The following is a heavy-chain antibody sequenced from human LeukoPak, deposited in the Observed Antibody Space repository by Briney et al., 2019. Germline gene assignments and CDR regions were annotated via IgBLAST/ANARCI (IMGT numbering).Heavy chain of an antibody. D-gene: IGHD3-16*02. CDR2: ISGSGGSL. V-gene: IGHV3-23*01. CDR1: GFTFSSYA. J-gene: IGHJ4*02. Sequence: GGSLRLTCAASGFTFSSYAMSWVRLAPGKGLDWVSTISGSGGSLYYADSVRGRFTISRDNSKNTLYLQMDSLRAEDTAVYYCAKLMGSLDAWGSFRFSFDSWGQGTLVAVSS. CDR3: AKLMGSLDAWGSFRFSFDS.